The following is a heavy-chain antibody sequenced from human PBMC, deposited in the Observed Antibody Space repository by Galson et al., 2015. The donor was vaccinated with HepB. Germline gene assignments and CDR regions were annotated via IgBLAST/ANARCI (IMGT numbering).Heavy chain of an antibody. J-gene: IGHJ4*02. D-gene: IGHD4-17*01. CDR2: ISSSGDST. CDR3: ARVRAYGDFIPRYFDS. CDR1: GFNFDNYA. Sequence: SLRLSCAASGFNFDNYAMSWVRQGPGKGLHWVSGISSSGDSTYYADSVKGRFTISRDNSKNTVSLQMNSLTVEDAAVYYCARVRAYGDFIPRYFDSWGQGTLVTVSS. V-gene: IGHV3-23*01.